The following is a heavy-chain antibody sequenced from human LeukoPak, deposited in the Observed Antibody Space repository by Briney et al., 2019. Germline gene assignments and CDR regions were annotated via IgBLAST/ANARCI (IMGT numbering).Heavy chain of an antibody. V-gene: IGHV3-53*01. CDR1: GFTVSSNY. CDR3: ARDLKPGAFDI. J-gene: IGHJ3*02. Sequence: GGSLRLSCAASGFTVSSNYMSWVRQAPGKGLEWVSVIYSGGSTYYADSVKGRFTISRDNSKNTLYHQMNSLRAEDTAVYYCARDLKPGAFDIWGQGTMVTVSS. CDR2: IYSGGST.